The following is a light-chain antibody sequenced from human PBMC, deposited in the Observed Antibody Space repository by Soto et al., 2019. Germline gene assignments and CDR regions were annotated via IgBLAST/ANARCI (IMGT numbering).Light chain of an antibody. CDR3: QQSYSTPRT. Sequence: DSPMTQSPSSLSASGGARVTITCRASQSISSYLNWYQQKPGKAPKLLIYAASSLHSGVPSRFSGSGSGTDFTLTISSLQPEDFATYYCQQSYSTPRTVGQGTKVEIK. CDR2: AAS. CDR1: QSISSY. V-gene: IGKV1-39*01. J-gene: IGKJ1*01.